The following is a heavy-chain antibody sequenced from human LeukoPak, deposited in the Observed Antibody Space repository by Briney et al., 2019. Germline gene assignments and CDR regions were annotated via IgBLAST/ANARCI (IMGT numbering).Heavy chain of an antibody. D-gene: IGHD6-13*01. V-gene: IGHV6-1*01. CDR2: TYYRSKWFN. J-gene: IGHJ4*02. CDR1: GDSVSSNSVA. CDR3: ARTQGLKDGIAAIDY. Sequence: SQTLSLTCTISGDSVSSNSVAWHWIRHSPSRGLEWLGRTYYRSKWFNDYAASVKSRIIFNPDTSKNQFSLQLNSVTPEDTAVYYCARTQGLKDGIAAIDYWGRGTLVTVSS.